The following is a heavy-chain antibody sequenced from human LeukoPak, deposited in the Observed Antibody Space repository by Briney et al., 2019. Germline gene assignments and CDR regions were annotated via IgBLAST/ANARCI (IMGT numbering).Heavy chain of an antibody. Sequence: ASVKVSCKTSGYTFTSYGISWVRQAPGQGLEWMGWISAYNGNTNYAQKLQGRVTMTTDTSTSTAYMELRSLRSDDTAVYYCARGNIVVVPAAIRNYYYYMDVWGKGTTVTISS. D-gene: IGHD2-2*01. CDR1: GYTFTSYG. J-gene: IGHJ6*03. CDR2: ISAYNGNT. CDR3: ARGNIVVVPAAIRNYYYYMDV. V-gene: IGHV1-18*01.